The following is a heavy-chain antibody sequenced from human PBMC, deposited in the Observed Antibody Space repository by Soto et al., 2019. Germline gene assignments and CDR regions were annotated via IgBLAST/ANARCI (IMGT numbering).Heavy chain of an antibody. V-gene: IGHV3-30*04. Sequence: QMQLVQSGGGVVQPGRSLRLSCAASGFTCSHYPMHWVRQAPGKGLEWGAVIAFDGSNKFCADSVKGRFTISKDNSQNTLFQHMNDLKTEEAAVYYGASQPGPLVSVLSIYPQASLESPYDVDIWGQGKKVIVSS. CDR1: GFTCSHYP. CDR3: ASQPGPLVSVLSIYPQASLESPYDVDI. J-gene: IGHJ3*02. D-gene: IGHD2-21*02. CDR2: IAFDGSNK.